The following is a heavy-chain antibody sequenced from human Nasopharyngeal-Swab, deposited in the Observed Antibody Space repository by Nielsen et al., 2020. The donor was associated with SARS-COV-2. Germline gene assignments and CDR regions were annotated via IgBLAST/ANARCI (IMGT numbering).Heavy chain of an antibody. V-gene: IGHV5-51*01. Sequence: GESLKISCKGSGYRFSSYWIGWVRQMPGKGLEWMGIMYLRDSDTRYSPSFQGQVTISADKSISTAYLQWSSLKASDTAMYYCATAYNGNYYWDYWGQGTLVTVSS. CDR1: GYRFSSYW. J-gene: IGHJ4*02. D-gene: IGHD1-7*01. CDR3: ATAYNGNYYWDY. CDR2: MYLRDSDT.